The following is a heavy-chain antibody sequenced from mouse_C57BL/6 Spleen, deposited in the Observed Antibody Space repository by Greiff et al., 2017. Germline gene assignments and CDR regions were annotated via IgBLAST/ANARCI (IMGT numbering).Heavy chain of an antibody. CDR1: GYTFTGYW. Sequence: QVQLKESGAELMKPGASVKLSCKATGYTFTGYWIEWVKQRPGHGLEWIGEILPGGGSTNYNEKFKGKATFTADTSSNTAYMQLSSRTTEDSAIDYCARGDYDNDGSWLADWGQGTPVTVSA. D-gene: IGHD2-4*01. J-gene: IGHJ3*01. CDR2: ILPGGGST. V-gene: IGHV1-9*01. CDR3: ARGDYDNDGSWLAD.